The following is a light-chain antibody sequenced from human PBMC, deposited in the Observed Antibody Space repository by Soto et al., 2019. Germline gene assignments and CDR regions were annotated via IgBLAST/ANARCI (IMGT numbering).Light chain of an antibody. Sequence: IQMTQSPSTLSASVGDRVTITRRASQSISNRLAWYQQRPGKAPKYLIYDASTLDSGAPSRFSGSGSGTEFTLSISSLQPDDGVTYYCELYNIYPWTFGQGTKVDI. V-gene: IGKV1-5*01. CDR2: DAS. CDR1: QSISNR. J-gene: IGKJ1*01. CDR3: ELYNIYPWT.